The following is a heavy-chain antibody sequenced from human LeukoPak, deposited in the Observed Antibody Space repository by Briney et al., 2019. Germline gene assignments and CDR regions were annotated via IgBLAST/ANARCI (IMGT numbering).Heavy chain of an antibody. CDR2: IKQDGSEK. CDR1: GLTFSSYW. V-gene: IGHV3-7*01. Sequence: GGSLRLSCAAPGLTFSSYWMSWVRQAPGKGLEWVANIKQDGSEKYYVDSVKGRFTISRDNAKNSLYLQMNSLRAEDTAVYYSASPQWLATENYFDYWGQGTLVTVSS. J-gene: IGHJ4*02. D-gene: IGHD6-19*01. CDR3: ASPQWLATENYFDY.